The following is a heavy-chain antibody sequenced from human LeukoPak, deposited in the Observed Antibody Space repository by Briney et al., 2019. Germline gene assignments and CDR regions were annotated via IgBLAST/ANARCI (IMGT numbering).Heavy chain of an antibody. V-gene: IGHV3-53*01. CDR3: ARRAGDYSHPYDY. Sequence: GGSLRLSCTVSGFTVSSDSMSWVRQAPGQGLECVSLIYSRGRTQYSASVKGRFTISRDNSKNPLSLQMNSLRAEDTAVYYCARRAGDYSHPYDYWGQGTLVTVSS. CDR2: IYSRGRT. J-gene: IGHJ4*02. D-gene: IGHD3-22*01. CDR1: GFTVSSDS.